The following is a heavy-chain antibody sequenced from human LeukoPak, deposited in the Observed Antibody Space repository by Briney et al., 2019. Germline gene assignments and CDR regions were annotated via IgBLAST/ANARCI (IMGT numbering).Heavy chain of an antibody. V-gene: IGHV4-61*02. Sequence: SQTLSLTCTVSGGSISSGSYYWSWIRQPAGKGLEWIGRIYTSGSTNYNPSLKSRVTISVDTSKNQFSLKLSSVTAADTAVYYCARGGQRSRITMVRGVRPFDYWGQGTLVTVSS. D-gene: IGHD3-10*01. J-gene: IGHJ4*02. CDR3: ARGGQRSRITMVRGVRPFDY. CDR1: GGSISSGSYY. CDR2: IYTSGST.